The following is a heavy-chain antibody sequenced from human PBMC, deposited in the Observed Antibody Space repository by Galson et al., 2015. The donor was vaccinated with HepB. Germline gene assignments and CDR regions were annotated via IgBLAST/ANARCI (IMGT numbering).Heavy chain of an antibody. D-gene: IGHD2-2*02. CDR2: IYPGDSHT. Sequence: QSGAEVKKPGESLKISCKGSGYTFTSDWIAWVRQMPGKGLECMGIIYPGDSHTTYSPSFQGQVTISADKSTSTAYLQWRSLKASDTAMYYCARRYCTTTSCYTAFDHWGQGTLVTVSS. V-gene: IGHV5-51*01. J-gene: IGHJ4*02. CDR3: ARRYCTTTSCYTAFDH. CDR1: GYTFTSDW.